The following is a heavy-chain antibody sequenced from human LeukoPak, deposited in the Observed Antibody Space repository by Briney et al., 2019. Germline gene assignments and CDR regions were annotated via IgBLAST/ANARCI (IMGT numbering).Heavy chain of an antibody. CDR2: INPSGGST. V-gene: IGHV1-46*01. D-gene: IGHD4-17*01. CDR1: GYTFTSYY. J-gene: IGHJ5*02. CDR3: ARDYGDYQSRFDP. Sequence: GASVKVSCKASGYTFTSYYMHWVRQAPGQGLEWMGIINPSGGSTSYAQKFQGRVTITRDMSTSTVYMELSRLRSDDTAVYYCARDYGDYQSRFDPWGQGTLVTVSS.